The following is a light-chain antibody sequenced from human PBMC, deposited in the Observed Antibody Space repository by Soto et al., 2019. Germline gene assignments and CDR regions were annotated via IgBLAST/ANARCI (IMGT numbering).Light chain of an antibody. V-gene: IGKV3-20*01. J-gene: IGKJ1*01. CDR1: QSISSTH. CDR3: QQYVSSPAT. CDR2: GAS. Sequence: EIVLTQSPDTLSLSPGERATLSCRASQSISSTHLVWYQQKPGQAPSLLIFGASSRATGIPDRFSGSGSGTDFTLTISRLEPEDFAVYFCQQYVSSPATFGQGTKVDIK.